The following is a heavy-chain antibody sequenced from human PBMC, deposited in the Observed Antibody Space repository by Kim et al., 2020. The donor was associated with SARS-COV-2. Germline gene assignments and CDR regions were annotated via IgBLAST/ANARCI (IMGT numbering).Heavy chain of an antibody. Sequence: GGSLRLSCAASGFTFSDYYMSWIRQAPGKGLEWLSSVTNTGRTLSYADSVKGRFTISRDNAKRSLYLQMNSLRAEDTAVYYCARLNYYGMDVWGQETTVPLSS. V-gene: IGHV3-11*01. CDR3: ARLNYYGMDV. J-gene: IGHJ6*02. CDR2: VTNTGRTL. CDR1: GFTFSDYY.